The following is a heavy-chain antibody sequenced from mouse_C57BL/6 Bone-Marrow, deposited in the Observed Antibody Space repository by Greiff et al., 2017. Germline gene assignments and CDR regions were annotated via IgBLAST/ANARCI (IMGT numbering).Heavy chain of an antibody. D-gene: IGHD1-1*01. CDR1: GFTFSDFY. J-gene: IGHJ3*01. CDR2: SRNKANDYTT. V-gene: IGHV7-1*01. Sequence: ELHLVESGGGLVQSGRSLRLSCATSGFTFSDFYMEWVRQAPGKGLEWIAASRNKANDYTTEYSASVKGRFIVSRDTSQSILYLQMNALRAEDTAIYYCARDDYYYGRFAYWGQGTLVTVSA. CDR3: ARDDYYYGRFAY.